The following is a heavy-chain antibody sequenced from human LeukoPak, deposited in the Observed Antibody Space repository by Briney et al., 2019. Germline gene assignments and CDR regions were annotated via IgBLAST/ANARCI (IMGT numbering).Heavy chain of an antibody. CDR2: IYTSGST. Sequence: SETLSLTCTVSGGSISSGSYYWSWIRQPAGKGLEWIGRIYTSGSTNYNPSLKSRVTISVDTSKNQFSLKLSSVTAADTAVYCCARGPTTMVRGVIGFDPWGQGTLVTVSS. CDR3: ARGPTTMVRGVIGFDP. CDR1: GGSISSGSYY. D-gene: IGHD3-10*01. J-gene: IGHJ5*02. V-gene: IGHV4-61*02.